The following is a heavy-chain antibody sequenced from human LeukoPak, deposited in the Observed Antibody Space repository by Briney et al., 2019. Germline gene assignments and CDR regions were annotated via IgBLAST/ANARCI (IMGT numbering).Heavy chain of an antibody. D-gene: IGHD3-22*01. Sequence: GGSLRLSCAASGFTFSDYYMSWIRQAPGKGLEWVSYISSSGSTIYYADSVKGRFTISRDNAKNSLYLQMNSLRAEDTAVYYCARDRRTYYYDSRGFDIWGQGTMVTVSS. CDR3: ARDRRTYYYDSRGFDI. CDR2: ISSSGSTI. V-gene: IGHV3-11*01. J-gene: IGHJ3*02. CDR1: GFTFSDYY.